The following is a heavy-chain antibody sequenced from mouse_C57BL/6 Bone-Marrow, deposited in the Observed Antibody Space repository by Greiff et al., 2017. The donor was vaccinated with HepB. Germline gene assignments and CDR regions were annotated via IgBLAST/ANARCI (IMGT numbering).Heavy chain of an antibody. V-gene: IGHV1-80*01. J-gene: IGHJ2*01. CDR1: GYAFSSYW. D-gene: IGHD2-4*01. Sequence: VKLMESGAELVKPGASVKISCKASGYAFSSYWMNWVKQRPGKGLEWIGQIYPGDGDTNYNGKFKGKATLTADKSSSTAYMQLSSLTSEDSAVYFCARGRLQGFYYFDYWGQGTTLTVSS. CDR3: ARGRLQGFYYFDY. CDR2: IYPGDGDT.